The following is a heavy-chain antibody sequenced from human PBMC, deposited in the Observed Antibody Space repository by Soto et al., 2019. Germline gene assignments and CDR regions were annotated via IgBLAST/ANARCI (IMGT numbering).Heavy chain of an antibody. J-gene: IGHJ5*02. V-gene: IGHV3-15*01. D-gene: IGHD2-21*02. CDR1: GFTFSNAW. Sequence: EVQLVESGGGLVKPGGSLRLSCAASGFTFSNAWMSWVRQAPGKGLEWVGRIKSKTDGGTTDYAAPVKGRFTISRDDSKNTLYLQMNSLKTEDTAVYYCTTEIEVVTFSGWFDPWGQGTLVTVSS. CDR3: TTEIEVVTFSGWFDP. CDR2: IKSKTDGGTT.